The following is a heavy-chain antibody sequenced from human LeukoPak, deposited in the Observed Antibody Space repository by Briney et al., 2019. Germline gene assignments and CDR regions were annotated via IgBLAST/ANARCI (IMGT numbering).Heavy chain of an antibody. J-gene: IGHJ5*02. D-gene: IGHD3-10*01. CDR1: GGSISSGGYY. Sequence: PSETLSLTCTVSGGSISSGGYYWSWIRQHPGKGLEWIGYIYYSGSTYYSPSLKSRVTISVDTSKNQFSLKLSSVTAADTAVYYCARVSSLWFGEVNWFDPWGQGTLVTVSS. CDR3: ARVSSLWFGEVNWFDP. CDR2: IYYSGST. V-gene: IGHV4-31*03.